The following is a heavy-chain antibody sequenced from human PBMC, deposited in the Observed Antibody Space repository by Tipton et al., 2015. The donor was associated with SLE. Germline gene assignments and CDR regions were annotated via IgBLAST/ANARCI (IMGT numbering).Heavy chain of an antibody. D-gene: IGHD6-19*01. CDR1: GFTFSSYA. J-gene: IGHJ4*02. Sequence: SLRLSCAASGFTFSSYAMSWVRQAPGKGLEWVSAISGSGGSTYYADSVKGRFTISRDNSKNTLYLQMNSLRAEDTAVYYCAKDGSGWYVGYYFDYWGQGTLVTVSS. V-gene: IGHV3-23*01. CDR3: AKDGSGWYVGYYFDY. CDR2: ISGSGGST.